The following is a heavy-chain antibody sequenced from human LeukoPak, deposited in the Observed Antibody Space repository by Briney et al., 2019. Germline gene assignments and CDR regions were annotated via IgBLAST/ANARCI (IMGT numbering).Heavy chain of an antibody. Sequence: PGRSLRLSCAASGFTFSSYAMHWVRQAPGKGLEWVAVISYDGSNKYYADSVKGRFTISRDNSKNTLHLQMNSLRAEDTAVYYCAGVQQQLDAFDYWGQGTLVTVSS. V-gene: IGHV3-30*04. D-gene: IGHD6-13*01. CDR1: GFTFSSYA. CDR3: AGVQQQLDAFDY. CDR2: ISYDGSNK. J-gene: IGHJ4*02.